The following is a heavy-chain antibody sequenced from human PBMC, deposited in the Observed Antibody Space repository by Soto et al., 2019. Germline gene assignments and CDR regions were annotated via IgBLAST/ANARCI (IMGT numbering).Heavy chain of an antibody. J-gene: IGHJ5*02. CDR1: GGSFSGYY. D-gene: IGHD3-10*01. CDR2: INHSGSP. V-gene: IGHV4-34*01. Sequence: QVQLQQWGAGLLKPSETLSLTCAVYGGSFSGYYWSWIRQPPGKGLEWIGEINHSGSPNYNPSLKRRVTISVDTSKTQFSLKLSSVTAADTAVYSCASGLSVLLWFGESYSACWFDPWGQGTLVTVSS. CDR3: ASGLSVLLWFGESYSACWFDP.